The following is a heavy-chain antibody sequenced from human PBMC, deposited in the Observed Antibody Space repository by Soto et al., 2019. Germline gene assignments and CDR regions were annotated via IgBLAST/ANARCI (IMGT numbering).Heavy chain of an antibody. V-gene: IGHV1-69*06. J-gene: IGHJ6*02. Sequence: PGKASCKAPGATFSSYAISWERQAPGQALEWMGGIVPICGTAIYAQRFLGRVSIAADKSTSTAYMALSSLRSEDTAVYYCAATYYYGSGPSGYYHYVMDVWGQGTTDTVSS. CDR2: IVPICGTA. CDR3: AATYYYGSGPSGYYHYVMDV. D-gene: IGHD3-10*01. CDR1: GATFSSYA.